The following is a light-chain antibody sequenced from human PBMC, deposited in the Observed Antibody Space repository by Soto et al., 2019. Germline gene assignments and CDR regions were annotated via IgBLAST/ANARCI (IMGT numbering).Light chain of an antibody. CDR3: GSITRSSTSV. J-gene: IGLJ1*01. V-gene: IGLV2-14*01. CDR2: DVT. CDR1: SSDVGGFEY. Sequence: QSVLXQPASVSGSPGQSIHISCPGTSSDVGGFEYVSWYQHQPGKAPKLIIYDVTKRPSGGSNRFSGSKSGNTASLTISGIQAEDEGDYYCGSITRSSTSVFGTGTKVTVL.